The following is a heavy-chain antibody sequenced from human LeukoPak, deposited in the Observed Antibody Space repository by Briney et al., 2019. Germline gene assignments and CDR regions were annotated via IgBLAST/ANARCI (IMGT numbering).Heavy chain of an antibody. Sequence: SETLSLTCAVYGGSFSGYYWSWIRQPPGKGLEWIGEINHSGSTNYNPSLKSRVTISVDTSKNQFSLKLSSVTAADTAVYYCARGYVDTAMVRYYYYYYMDVWGKGTTVTASS. D-gene: IGHD5-18*01. J-gene: IGHJ6*03. CDR1: GGSFSGYY. V-gene: IGHV4-34*01. CDR3: ARGYVDTAMVRYYYYYYMDV. CDR2: INHSGST.